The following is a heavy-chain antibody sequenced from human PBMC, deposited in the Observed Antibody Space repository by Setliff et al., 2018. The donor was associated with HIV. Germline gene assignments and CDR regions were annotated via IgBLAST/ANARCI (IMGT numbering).Heavy chain of an antibody. CDR1: GYTFINYH. J-gene: IGHJ6*03. V-gene: IGHV1-18*01. CDR2: ISASSVNT. CDR3: ARVPVSSYYYYMDV. Sequence: ASVKVSCKASGYTFINYHITWVRQAPGQGLEWVGSISASSVNTNYTQGRVTMTTDISTSTAYMELRSLGSDDSAVYYCARVPVSSYYYYMDVWGKGTTVTVSS. D-gene: IGHD6-13*01.